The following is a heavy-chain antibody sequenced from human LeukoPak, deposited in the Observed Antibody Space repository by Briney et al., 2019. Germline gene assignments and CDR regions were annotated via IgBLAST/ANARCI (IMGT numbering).Heavy chain of an antibody. D-gene: IGHD6-25*01. CDR3: ARVNSGGWFDP. V-gene: IGHV4-59*01. Sequence: SETLSLTCTVSGDSISSYYWSWIREPPGKGLEWIGYIYYSGSSNYNPSLKSRVTISVDTSKNQFSLKLSSVTAADTAVYYCARVNSGGWFDPWGQGTLVTVSS. J-gene: IGHJ5*02. CDR2: IYYSGSS. CDR1: GDSISSYY.